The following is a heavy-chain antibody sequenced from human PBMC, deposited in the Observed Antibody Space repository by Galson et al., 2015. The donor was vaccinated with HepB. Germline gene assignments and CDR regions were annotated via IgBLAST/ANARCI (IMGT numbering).Heavy chain of an antibody. CDR3: ARGSHSLHLGELSLYGGFRFDY. Sequence: ETLSLTCAVYGGSFSGYYWSWIRPPPGKGLEWIGEINHSGSTNYNPSLKSRVTISVDTSKNQFSLKLSSVTAADTAVYYCARGSHSLHLGELSLYGGFRFDYWGQGTLVTVSS. V-gene: IGHV4-34*01. CDR2: INHSGST. CDR1: GGSFSGYY. J-gene: IGHJ4*02. D-gene: IGHD3-16*02.